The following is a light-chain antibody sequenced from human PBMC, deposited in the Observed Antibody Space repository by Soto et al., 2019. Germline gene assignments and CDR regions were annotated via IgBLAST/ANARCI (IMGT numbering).Light chain of an antibody. CDR3: QQYNNWPRT. Sequence: EIVMTQSPATLSVSPGERATLSCRASQSVSSDLAWYQQKPGQAPRLLLHGASTRATGIPARFSGSGSGTEFTLTISNLQSEDFAVYFCQQYNNWPRTLGQGTKVDIK. V-gene: IGKV3-15*01. J-gene: IGKJ1*01. CDR1: QSVSSD. CDR2: GAS.